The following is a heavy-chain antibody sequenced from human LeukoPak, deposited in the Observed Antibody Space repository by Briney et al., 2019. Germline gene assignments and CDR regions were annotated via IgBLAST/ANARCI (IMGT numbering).Heavy chain of an antibody. V-gene: IGHV1-69*05. CDR3: ASDGIAAAGLDY. CDR2: IIPIFGTA. D-gene: IGHD6-13*01. Sequence: ASVKVSCKASGGTFSSYAISWVRQAPGQGLEWMGGIIPIFGTANYAQKFQGRVTITTDESTSTAYMELSSLRSEDTAVYYCASDGIAAAGLDYWGQGTLVTVSS. CDR1: GGTFSSYA. J-gene: IGHJ4*02.